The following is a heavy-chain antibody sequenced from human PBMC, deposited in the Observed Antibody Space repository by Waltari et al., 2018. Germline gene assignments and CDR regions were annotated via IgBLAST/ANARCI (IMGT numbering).Heavy chain of an antibody. J-gene: IGHJ6*02. Sequence: EVQLVESGGGLVQPGGSLRLSCAASGFTVSRNYLSWVRQAPGKGLEWVSVIYSGGSTYYADSVKGRFTISRDNSKNTLYLQMNSLRAEDTAVYYCARAHLSYYYGMDVWGQGTTVTVSS. D-gene: IGHD3-3*02. CDR1: GFTVSRNY. CDR2: IYSGGST. CDR3: ARAHLSYYYGMDV. V-gene: IGHV3-66*02.